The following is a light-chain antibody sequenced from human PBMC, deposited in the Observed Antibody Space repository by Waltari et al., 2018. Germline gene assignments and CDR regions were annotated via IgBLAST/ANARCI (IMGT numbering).Light chain of an antibody. Sequence: EIQMTQSPSSVSASVGDRVTITCRAGQDISGALAWYQQKPGQAPNLVIYAVSTLQSGVPPRFSGSGSGTDFTLTISGLQPEDVATYYCQQGSAFPPTFGQGTNVEIK. CDR1: QDISGA. J-gene: IGKJ1*01. V-gene: IGKV1-12*01. CDR2: AVS. CDR3: QQGSAFPPT.